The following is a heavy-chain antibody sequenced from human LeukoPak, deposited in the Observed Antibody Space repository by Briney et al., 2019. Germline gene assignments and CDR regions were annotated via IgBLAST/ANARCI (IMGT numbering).Heavy chain of an antibody. D-gene: IGHD1-26*01. Sequence: SETLSLTCTVSGGSVSSYYWSWIRQPPGKGLESIGYIYYSGSTNYNPSLKSRVTISVDTSKNQFSLKLSSVTAADTAVYYCALEWELGKVDYWGQGTLVTVSS. V-gene: IGHV4-59*02. CDR1: GGSVSSYY. CDR2: IYYSGST. J-gene: IGHJ4*02. CDR3: ALEWELGKVDY.